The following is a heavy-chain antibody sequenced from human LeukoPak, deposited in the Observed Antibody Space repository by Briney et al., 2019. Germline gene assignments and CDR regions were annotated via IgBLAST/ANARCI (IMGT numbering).Heavy chain of an antibody. D-gene: IGHD1-26*01. V-gene: IGHV3-21*05. CDR2: ISSTSSDI. CDR3: ARGSSGRYFAFIDY. J-gene: IGHJ4*02. Sequence: GGSLRLSCTASGFIFSNHGMNWVRQAPGKGLEWISYISSTSSDIYYLDSVKGRFTISRDNAKNSLYLQMNSLRVEDTAVYYCARGSSGRYFAFIDYWGQGILVTVSS. CDR1: GFIFSNHG.